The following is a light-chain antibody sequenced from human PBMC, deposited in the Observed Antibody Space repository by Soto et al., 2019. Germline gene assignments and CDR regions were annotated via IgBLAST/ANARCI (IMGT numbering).Light chain of an antibody. V-gene: IGKV2-28*01. Sequence: DIVMTQSPLSLPVTPGEPASISCRSSQSLLHSNGYNYLDWYLQKPGQSPQLLIYLGSNRASGVXXXXXXXXXXXYXKLKISKVEAEDVGVYYCMKALQTPLTFGGGTKVXIK. J-gene: IGKJ4*01. CDR3: MKALQTPLT. CDR1: QSLLHSNGYNY. CDR2: LGS.